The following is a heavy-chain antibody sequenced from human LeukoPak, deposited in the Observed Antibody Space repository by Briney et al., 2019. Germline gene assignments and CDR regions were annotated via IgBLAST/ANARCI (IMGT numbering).Heavy chain of an antibody. CDR1: GGSISSSSYY. D-gene: IGHD2-15*01. CDR2: IYYSVST. CDR3: ARGSYCSGGSCLYNWFDP. Sequence: SETLSLTCTVSGGSISSSSYYWGWIRQPPGKGLEGLVIIYYSVSTYYNPSLKSRVTISVDTSKNQFSLKLSSVAAADTAVYYCARGSYCSGGSCLYNWFDPWGQGTLVTVSS. V-gene: IGHV4-39*07. J-gene: IGHJ5*02.